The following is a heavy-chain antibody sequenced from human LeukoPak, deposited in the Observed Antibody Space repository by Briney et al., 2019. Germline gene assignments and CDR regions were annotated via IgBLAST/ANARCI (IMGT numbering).Heavy chain of an antibody. J-gene: IGHJ2*01. CDR1: GGSIISSTFY. CDR3: ARLYSSPPITIFGVVRPDWYFDL. CDR2: MYYSGST. D-gene: IGHD3-3*01. Sequence: KTSETPSLTCIVSGGSIISSTFYWGWIRQPPGKGLEWIGIMYYSGSTYYNPSLKSRVTISVDTSKNQFSLKLSSVTAADTAVYYCARLYSSPPITIFGVVRPDWYFDLWGRGTLVTVSS. V-gene: IGHV4-39*01.